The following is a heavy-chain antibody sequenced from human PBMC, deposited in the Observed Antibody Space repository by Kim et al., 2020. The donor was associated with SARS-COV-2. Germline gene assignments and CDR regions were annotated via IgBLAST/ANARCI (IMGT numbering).Heavy chain of an antibody. CDR2: IYYSGST. D-gene: IGHD5-18*01. V-gene: IGHV4-39*01. CDR1: GGSISSSSYY. Sequence: SETLSLTCTVSGGSISSSSYYWGWIRQPPGKGLEWIGSIYYSGSTYYNPSLKSRVTISVDTSKNQFSLKLSSVTAADTAVYYCARQHDTANDYYYGMDVWGQGTTVTVSS. J-gene: IGHJ6*02. CDR3: ARQHDTANDYYYGMDV.